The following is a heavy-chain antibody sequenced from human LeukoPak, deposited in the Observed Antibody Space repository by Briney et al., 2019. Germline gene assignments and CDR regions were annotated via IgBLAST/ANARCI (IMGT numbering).Heavy chain of an antibody. V-gene: IGHV3-23*01. D-gene: IGHD3-10*01. Sequence: GGSLRLSCAASGFTFSSYAMSWVRQAPGKGLEWVSAISTTGGSTYYADSVKGRFTISRDNSKNTLYLQMNSLRAEDTAVYYCVSGSYLPASFDYWGQGTLVTVSS. CDR2: ISTTGGST. CDR3: VSGSYLPASFDY. J-gene: IGHJ4*02. CDR1: GFTFSSYA.